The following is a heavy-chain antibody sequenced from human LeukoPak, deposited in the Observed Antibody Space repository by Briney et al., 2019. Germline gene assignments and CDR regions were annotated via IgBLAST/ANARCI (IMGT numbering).Heavy chain of an antibody. V-gene: IGHV3-49*04. Sequence: RSLRLSCTASGFTFGDYLMSRVRQAPGKGLEWVGFISGGRTEYAASVKARLTITTHDSTSFAALQLSTRTTEGTAVYYCSRGSGWLSVYWGQGTLVTVSS. CDR3: SRGSGWLSVY. CDR1: GFTFGDYL. CDR2: ISGGRT. J-gene: IGHJ4*02. D-gene: IGHD6-19*01.